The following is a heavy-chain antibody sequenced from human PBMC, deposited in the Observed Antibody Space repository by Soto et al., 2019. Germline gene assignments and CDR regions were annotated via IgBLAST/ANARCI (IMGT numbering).Heavy chain of an antibody. CDR3: AKDHFNGNGVFDGFDI. V-gene: IGHV3-23*01. CDR1: ELPFSFHA. Sequence: GGPLNPPFPAAELPFSFHAITWFRQAPGKGLEWVSTIGSTDIYYADSVKGRFTISRDNSKNLLFLQMNSLRADDTAFYYCAKDHFNGNGVFDGFDIWGQGTLVTVSS. J-gene: IGHJ3*02. CDR2: IGSTDI. D-gene: IGHD2-8*01.